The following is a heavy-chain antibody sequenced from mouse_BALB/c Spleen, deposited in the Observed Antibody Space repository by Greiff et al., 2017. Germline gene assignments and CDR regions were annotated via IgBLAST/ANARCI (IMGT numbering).Heavy chain of an antibody. CDR2: ISSGGSYT. CDR3: ARHEGGNSYAMDY. J-gene: IGHJ4*01. V-gene: IGHV5-6*01. D-gene: IGHD2-1*01. CDR1: GFTFSSYG. Sequence: EVKLMESGGDLVKPGGSLKLSCAASGFTFSSYGMSWVRQTPDKRLEWVATISSGGSYTYYPDSVKGRFTISRDNAKNTLYLQMSSLKSEDTAMYYCARHEGGNSYAMDYWGQGTSVTVSS.